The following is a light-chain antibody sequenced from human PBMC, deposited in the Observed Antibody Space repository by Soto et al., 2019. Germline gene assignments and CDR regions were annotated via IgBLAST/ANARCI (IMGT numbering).Light chain of an antibody. CDR2: DAS. V-gene: IGKV3-11*01. CDR3: QQRSNWHPWT. J-gene: IGKJ1*01. CDR1: QSVSSY. Sequence: EIVLTQSPATLSLSPGERATLSCRASQSVSSYLAWYQQKPGQAPRLLIYDASNRATGIPARFSGSGSGTDFTLTISSLEPEDFAVYYCQQRSNWHPWTFGQGIKVEIK.